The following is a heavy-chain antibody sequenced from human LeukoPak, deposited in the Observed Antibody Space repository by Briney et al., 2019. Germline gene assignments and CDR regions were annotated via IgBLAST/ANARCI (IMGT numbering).Heavy chain of an antibody. J-gene: IGHJ4*02. D-gene: IGHD2-2*01. CDR1: GGSFSRYY. V-gene: IGHV4-34*01. CDR3: ARLIVVVPAANRYFDY. Sequence: PSETLSLTCAVYGGSFSRYYWSWIRQPPGKGLEWIGEINHSGSTNYNPSLKSRVTISVDTSKNQFSLKLSSVTAADTAVYYCARLIVVVPAANRYFDYWGQGTLVTVSS. CDR2: INHSGST.